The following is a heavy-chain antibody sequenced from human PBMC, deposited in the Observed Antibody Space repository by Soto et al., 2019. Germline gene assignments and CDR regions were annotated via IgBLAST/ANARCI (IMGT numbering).Heavy chain of an antibody. CDR3: ARQAIGLWFGEFHFDY. V-gene: IGHV4-59*08. D-gene: IGHD3-10*01. CDR2: IYYSGST. CDR1: GGSISSYY. J-gene: IGHJ4*02. Sequence: QVQLQESGPGLVKPSETLSLTCTVSGGSISSYYWSWIRQPPGKGLEWIGYIYYSGSTNYNPSLKSRVTLSVDTSKNQSSLKLSSVTAADTAVYYCARQAIGLWFGEFHFDYWGQGTLVTVSS.